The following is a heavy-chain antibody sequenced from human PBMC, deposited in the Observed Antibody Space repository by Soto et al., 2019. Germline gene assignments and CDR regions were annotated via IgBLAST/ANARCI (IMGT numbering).Heavy chain of an antibody. CDR1: GGSISSYY. Sequence: QVQLQESGPGLVKPSETLSLTCTVSGGSISSYYWSWIRQPAGKGLEWIGRIYTSGSTNYNPSLKGRVTMSIDTSKNQFSLKLSSVTAADTAVYYCARDRGSAARPGWFDPWGQGTLVTVSS. CDR3: ARDRGSAARPGWFDP. D-gene: IGHD6-6*01. CDR2: IYTSGST. J-gene: IGHJ5*02. V-gene: IGHV4-4*07.